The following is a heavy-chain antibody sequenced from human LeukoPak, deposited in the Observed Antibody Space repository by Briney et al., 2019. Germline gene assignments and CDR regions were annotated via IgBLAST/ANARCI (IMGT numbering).Heavy chain of an antibody. CDR1: GGTFSSYA. CDR3: ATLGYCSSTSCYRDIDY. J-gene: IGHJ4*02. CDR2: INPNSGDT. Sequence: ASVKVSCKASGGTFSSYAISWVRQAPGQGLEWMGWINPNSGDTNYAQRFQGRVTMTRDTSISTAYMQLSRLRSDDTAVYYCATLGYCSSTSCYRDIDYWGQGTLVTVSS. D-gene: IGHD2-2*01. V-gene: IGHV1-2*02.